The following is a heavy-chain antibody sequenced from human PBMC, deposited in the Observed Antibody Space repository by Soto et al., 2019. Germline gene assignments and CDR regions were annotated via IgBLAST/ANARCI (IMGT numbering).Heavy chain of an antibody. CDR1: GFTFSSYG. Sequence: QVQLVESGGGVVQPGRSLRLSCAASGFTFSSYGMHWVRQAPGKGLEWVAVIRNEGSTKYYADSVEGRFTISRDNSKNALYLQMNSLGAEDGAVYYGARESRPCGAGWDDGRDAFEIWGQGTMVTVSS. D-gene: IGHD1-1*01. CDR3: ARESRPCGAGWDDGRDAFEI. J-gene: IGHJ3*02. V-gene: IGHV3-33*01. CDR2: IRNEGSTK.